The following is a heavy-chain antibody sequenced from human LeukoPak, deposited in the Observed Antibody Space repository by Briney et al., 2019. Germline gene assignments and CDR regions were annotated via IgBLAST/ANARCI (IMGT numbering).Heavy chain of an antibody. V-gene: IGHV4-39*07. CDR3: ARDRYYYDSSGYYYFDY. J-gene: IGHJ4*02. CDR1: GGSISSGSYY. Sequence: SDTLSLTCTVSGGSISSGSYYWSWIRQPPGKGLEWIGSINHSGSTFYNPSLKSRVTISVDTSKNHFSLKLSSVTAADTAVYYCARDRYYYDSSGYYYFDYWGQGTLVTVSS. D-gene: IGHD3-22*01. CDR2: INHSGST.